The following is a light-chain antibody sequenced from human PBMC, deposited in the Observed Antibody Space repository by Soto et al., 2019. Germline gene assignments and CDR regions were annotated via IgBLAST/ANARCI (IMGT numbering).Light chain of an antibody. J-gene: IGKJ1*01. CDR1: QPVSSSY. CDR3: QQCGISTRT. Sequence: EIGLTQSPGILSLSPGERATLSCRASQPVSSSYLAWYQQKPGQAPRLLIYGASTRATGIPDRLSGSGSGTDLTLTIRRLEPEDLAVDYCQQCGISTRTFGQGAKVYIK. V-gene: IGKV3-20*01. CDR2: GAS.